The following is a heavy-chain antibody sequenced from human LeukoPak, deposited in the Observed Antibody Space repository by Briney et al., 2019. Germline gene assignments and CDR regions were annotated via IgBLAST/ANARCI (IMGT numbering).Heavy chain of an antibody. Sequence: ASVKVSCKASGYTFTDYYMHWVRQAPGQGLEWMGWINPKNGGSHSAQKFQGRVTMTEDTSTDTAYMELSSLRSEDTAVYYCATPPGATLDSFDIWGQGTMVTVSS. CDR1: GYTFTDYY. D-gene: IGHD1-26*01. V-gene: IGHV1-2*02. CDR2: INPKNGGS. CDR3: ATPPGATLDSFDI. J-gene: IGHJ3*02.